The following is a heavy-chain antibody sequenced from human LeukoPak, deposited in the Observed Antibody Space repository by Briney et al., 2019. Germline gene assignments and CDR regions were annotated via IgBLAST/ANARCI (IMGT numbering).Heavy chain of an antibody. D-gene: IGHD6-13*01. Sequence: SETLSLTCTVSGGSISSYYWSWIRQPPGKGLEWIGYICYSGSTNYNPSLKSRVTISVDTSKNQFSLKLSSVTAADTAVYYCARLAAAGFSFDYWGQGTLVTVSS. CDR3: ARLAAAGFSFDY. J-gene: IGHJ4*02. CDR2: ICYSGST. CDR1: GGSISSYY. V-gene: IGHV4-59*01.